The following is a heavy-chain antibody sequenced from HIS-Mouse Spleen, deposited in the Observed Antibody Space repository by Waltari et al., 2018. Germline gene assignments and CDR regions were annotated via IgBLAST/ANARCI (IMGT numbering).Heavy chain of an antibody. Sequence: QVQLVQSGAEAQKPGSSVKVFCKASGGTLRSYATRWVRQAPGQGIAWMGGIIPIFGTANYAQKCQGRVTITADESTSTAYMELSSLRSEDTAVYYCAKDGRSYYYYYGMDVWGQGTTVTVSS. V-gene: IGHV1-69*01. CDR3: AKDGRSYYYYYGMDV. CDR2: IIPIFGTA. CDR1: GGTLRSYA. D-gene: IGHD2-15*01. J-gene: IGHJ6*02.